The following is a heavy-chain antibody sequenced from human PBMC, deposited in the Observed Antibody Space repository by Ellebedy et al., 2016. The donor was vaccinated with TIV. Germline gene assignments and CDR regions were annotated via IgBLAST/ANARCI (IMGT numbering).Heavy chain of an antibody. Sequence: GESLKISCQASEYSFTNYWIGWVRQMPGKGLEWMGIILPGDSDIRYIPSFQGPVTISADKSINTVYLQWSSLKASDTAIYYCARRKALTGTDVFDIWGQGTMVTVSS. CDR1: EYSFTNYW. D-gene: IGHD1-1*01. CDR3: ARRKALTGTDVFDI. CDR2: ILPGDSDI. J-gene: IGHJ3*02. V-gene: IGHV5-51*01.